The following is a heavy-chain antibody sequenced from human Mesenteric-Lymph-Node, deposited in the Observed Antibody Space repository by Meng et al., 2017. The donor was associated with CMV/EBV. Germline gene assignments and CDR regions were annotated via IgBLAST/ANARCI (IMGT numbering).Heavy chain of an antibody. D-gene: IGHD3-3*01. V-gene: IGHV3-21*01. J-gene: IGHJ3*02. CDR1: GFTFSSYG. CDR3: ARAEGLITIFGVIISHDAFDI. Sequence: GESLKISCAASGFTFSSYGMHWVRQAPGKGLEWVSSITSSSDYISYADSVKGRFTISRDNAKNSLYLQMNSLRAEDTAVYYCARAEGLITIFGVIISHDAFDIWGQGTMVTVSS. CDR2: ITSSSDYI.